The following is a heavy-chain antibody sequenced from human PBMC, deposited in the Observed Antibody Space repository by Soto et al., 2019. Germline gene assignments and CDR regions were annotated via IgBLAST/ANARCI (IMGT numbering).Heavy chain of an antibody. D-gene: IGHD3-10*01. Sequence: QVQLVESGGGVVQPGRSLRLSCAASGFTFSSYAMHWVRQAPGEGLEWVAVISYDGSNKYYADSVKGRFTISRDNSKNTLYLQMNSLRAEDTAVFYCARAMVRGVTDDYWGQGTLVTVSS. CDR3: ARAMVRGVTDDY. CDR1: GFTFSSYA. CDR2: ISYDGSNK. V-gene: IGHV3-30-3*01. J-gene: IGHJ4*02.